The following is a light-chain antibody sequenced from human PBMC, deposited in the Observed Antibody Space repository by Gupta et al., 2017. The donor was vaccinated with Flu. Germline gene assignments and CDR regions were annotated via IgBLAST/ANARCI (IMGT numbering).Light chain of an antibody. Sequence: QIRGQAPRLLIYGASSRATGIPDRFSGSGSGTDFTLTISRLEPEDFAVYYCQQYGSSPLFGPGTKVDIK. CDR2: GAS. V-gene: IGKV3-20*01. J-gene: IGKJ3*01. CDR3: QQYGSSPL.